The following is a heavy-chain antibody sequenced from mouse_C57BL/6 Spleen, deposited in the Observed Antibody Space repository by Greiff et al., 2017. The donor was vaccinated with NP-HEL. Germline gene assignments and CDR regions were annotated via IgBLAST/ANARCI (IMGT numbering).Heavy chain of an antibody. D-gene: IGHD2-4*01. CDR3: AKRIYYDYEGNAMDY. Sequence: VQLMESGPGLVQPSQSLSITCTVSGFSLTSYGVHWVRQSPGKGLEWLGVIWRGGSTDYNAAFMSRLSITKDNSKSQVFFKMNSLQSDDTAIYYCAKRIYYDYEGNAMDYWGQGTSVTVSS. CDR1: GFSLTSYG. CDR2: IWRGGST. V-gene: IGHV2-5*01. J-gene: IGHJ4*01.